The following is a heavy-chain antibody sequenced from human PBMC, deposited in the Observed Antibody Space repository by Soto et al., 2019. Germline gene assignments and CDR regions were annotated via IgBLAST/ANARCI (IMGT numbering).Heavy chain of an antibody. CDR3: AGDCSGGSCYFRDWFDP. Sequence: QVQLVQSGAEVKKPGSSVKVSCKASGGTFSSYAISWVRQAPGQGLEWMGGIIPIFGTANYAQKFQGRVTIPADKSTSTAYMELSSLRSEDTAVYYCAGDCSGGSCYFRDWFDPWGQGTLVTVSS. V-gene: IGHV1-69*06. J-gene: IGHJ5*02. D-gene: IGHD2-15*01. CDR1: GGTFSSYA. CDR2: IIPIFGTA.